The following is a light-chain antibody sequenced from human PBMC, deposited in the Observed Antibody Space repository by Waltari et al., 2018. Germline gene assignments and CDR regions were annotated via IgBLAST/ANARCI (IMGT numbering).Light chain of an antibody. CDR2: EVS. CDR1: SSDVGGYNY. CDR3: SSYTSSSTYV. V-gene: IGLV2-14*01. Sequence: QSALTQPAPVSGSPGQSLPLSCTGTSSDVGGYNYVSWYQQHPGEAPKLMIYEVSNRPSGVSNRFSGSKSGNTASLTISGLQAEDEADYYCSSYTSSSTYVFGTGTKVTVL. J-gene: IGLJ1*01.